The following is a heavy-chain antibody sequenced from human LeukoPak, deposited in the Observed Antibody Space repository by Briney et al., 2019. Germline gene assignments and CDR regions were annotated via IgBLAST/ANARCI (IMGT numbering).Heavy chain of an antibody. CDR3: ARDNLVEMATIKLDY. D-gene: IGHD5-12*01. Sequence: GGSLRLSCAASGFTFSSYSMIWVRQAPGKGLEWVSSISSSSSYIYYADSVKGRFTISRDNAKNSLYLQMNSLRAEDTAVYYCARDNLVEMATIKLDYWGQGTLVTVSS. V-gene: IGHV3-21*01. CDR2: ISSSSSYI. CDR1: GFTFSSYS. J-gene: IGHJ4*02.